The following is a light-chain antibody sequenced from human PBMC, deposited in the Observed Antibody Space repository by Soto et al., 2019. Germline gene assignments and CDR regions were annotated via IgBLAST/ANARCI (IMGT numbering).Light chain of an antibody. CDR3: CSYAAGDSFK. CDR2: DVT. J-gene: IGLJ2*01. V-gene: IGLV2-11*01. CDR1: SSDVGAYNY. Sequence: QSALTQPRSVSGSPGQSVTISCTGTSSDVGAYNYVSWHQQHPGKAPKLVIYDVTQRPSGVPDRFSASKSGITASLTISGLQAEDEADYYCCSYAAGDSFKFGGGTKGTVL.